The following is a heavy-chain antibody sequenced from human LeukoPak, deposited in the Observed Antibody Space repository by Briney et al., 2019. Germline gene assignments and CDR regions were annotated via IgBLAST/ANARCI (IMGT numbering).Heavy chain of an antibody. D-gene: IGHD6-13*01. J-gene: IGHJ4*02. CDR3: ASARYSSSWYHY. CDR2: IDSDGSST. CDR1: GFTFSSYW. Sequence: PGGSLRLSCAASGFTFSSYWMHWVRQAPGKGLVWVSRIDSDGSSTSYADSVKGRFTISRDNAKNTLYLQMNSLRAEDTAVYYCASARYSSSWYHYWGQGTLVTVSS. V-gene: IGHV3-74*01.